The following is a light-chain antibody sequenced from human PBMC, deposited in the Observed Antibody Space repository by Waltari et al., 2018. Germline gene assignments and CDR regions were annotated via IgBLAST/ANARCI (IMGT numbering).Light chain of an antibody. CDR1: SSDVGGSNY. CDR3: SSYTSSSTVV. Sequence: QSALTQPASVSGSPGQSITISCTGTSSDVGGSNYVSWYQQHPGKAPKPMIYEVSKRPSGVSNRFSGSKSGNTASLTISGLQAEDEADYYCSSYTSSSTVVFGGGTKLTVL. J-gene: IGLJ2*01. V-gene: IGLV2-14*01. CDR2: EVS.